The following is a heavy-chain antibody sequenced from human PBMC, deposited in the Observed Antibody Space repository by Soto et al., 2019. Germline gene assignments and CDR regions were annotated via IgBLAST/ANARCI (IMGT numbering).Heavy chain of an antibody. Sequence: ASVKVSCKASGYTFTSYDINWVRQATGRGLEWMGWMNPNSGNTGYAQKFQGRVTMTRNTSISTAYMELSSLRSEDTAVYYCARTFVAVAGTNVDYWGQGTLVTVSS. CDR1: GYTFTSYD. J-gene: IGHJ4*02. CDR2: MNPNSGNT. V-gene: IGHV1-8*01. D-gene: IGHD6-19*01. CDR3: ARTFVAVAGTNVDY.